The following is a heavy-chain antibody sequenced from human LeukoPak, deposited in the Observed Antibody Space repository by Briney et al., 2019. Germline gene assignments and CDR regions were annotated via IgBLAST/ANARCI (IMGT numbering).Heavy chain of an antibody. V-gene: IGHV1-69*04. CDR1: GGTVSSYA. CDR2: IIPILGIS. J-gene: IGHJ4*02. CDR3: ALEWYSSSSRYFDY. D-gene: IGHD6-6*01. Sequence: ASVKVSCKASGGTVSSYAISSVRQAPGQGLEWMGRIIPILGISSYAQKFQGRVTITADKSTSTAYVELSSLRSEDTAVYYCALEWYSSSSRYFDYWGEGTLVTVSS.